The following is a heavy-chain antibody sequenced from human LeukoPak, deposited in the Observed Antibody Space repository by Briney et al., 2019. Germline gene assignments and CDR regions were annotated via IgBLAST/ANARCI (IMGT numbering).Heavy chain of an antibody. CDR3: AKSHSVAVAGTYSTYYFDS. CDR1: GFTFSSFA. J-gene: IGHJ4*02. Sequence: GGSLRLSCAASGFTFSSFAMSWVRQAPGRGLEWVSSISGSGASTYYADSVKGRFTIFRDNSRNTLYLQMSSLRAEDTAVYYCAKSHSVAVAGTYSTYYFDSWGQGTLVTVSS. D-gene: IGHD6-19*01. V-gene: IGHV3-23*01. CDR2: ISGSGAST.